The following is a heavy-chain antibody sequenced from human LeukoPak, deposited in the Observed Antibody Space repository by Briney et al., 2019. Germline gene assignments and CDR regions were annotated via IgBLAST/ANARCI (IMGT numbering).Heavy chain of an antibody. V-gene: IGHV3-66*01. CDR3: ARGRQWPDY. CDR1: GFTFDDYG. J-gene: IGHJ4*02. D-gene: IGHD6-19*01. CDR2: IYSGGST. Sequence: GGSLRLSCAASGFTFDDYGMSWVRQAPGKGLEWVSVIYSGGSTYYADSVKGRFTISRDNSKNTLYLQMNSLRAEDTAVYYCARGRQWPDYWGQGTLVTVSS.